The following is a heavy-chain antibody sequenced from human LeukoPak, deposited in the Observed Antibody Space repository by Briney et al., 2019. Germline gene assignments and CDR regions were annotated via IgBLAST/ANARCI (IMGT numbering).Heavy chain of an antibody. Sequence: SETLSLTCAVYGGSFSGYYWSWIRQPPGKGLEWIGEINHSGSTNYNPSLKSRVTISVDTSKNQFSLKLSSVTAADTAVYYCARLYCSGGSCYNLNWFDPWGQGTLVTVSS. D-gene: IGHD2-15*01. J-gene: IGHJ5*02. V-gene: IGHV4-34*01. CDR2: INHSGST. CDR3: ARLYCSGGSCYNLNWFDP. CDR1: GGSFSGYY.